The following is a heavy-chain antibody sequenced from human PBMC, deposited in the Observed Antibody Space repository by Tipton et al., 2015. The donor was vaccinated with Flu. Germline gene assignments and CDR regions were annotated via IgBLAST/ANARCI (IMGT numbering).Heavy chain of an antibody. Sequence: TLSLTCTVSGGSVTSSYWSWIRQPAGKGLEWIGRISTSGSTNYNASLESRVTMSRDTSKNHFSLRLSSATAADTALYYCARALRGYSGYTGGDAFDLWGPGIMVTVSS. CDR1: GGSVTSSY. J-gene: IGHJ3*01. CDR2: ISTSGST. V-gene: IGHV4-4*07. CDR3: ARALRGYSGYTGGDAFDL. D-gene: IGHD5-12*01.